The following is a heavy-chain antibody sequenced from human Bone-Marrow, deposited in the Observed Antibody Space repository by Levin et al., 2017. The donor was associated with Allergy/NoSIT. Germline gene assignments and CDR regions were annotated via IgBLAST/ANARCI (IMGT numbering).Heavy chain of an antibody. V-gene: IGHV3-23*01. Sequence: GESLKISCAASEFTFSSYSMSWVRQSPGKGLEWVSSVSGSGINTFYADSVKGRFTISRDNSNNTVSLQMNSLRAEDTAIYFCAKENWGSFEFWGQGALFTVSS. CDR3: AKENWGSFEF. CDR1: EFTFSSYS. CDR2: VSGSGINT. J-gene: IGHJ4*02. D-gene: IGHD7-27*01.